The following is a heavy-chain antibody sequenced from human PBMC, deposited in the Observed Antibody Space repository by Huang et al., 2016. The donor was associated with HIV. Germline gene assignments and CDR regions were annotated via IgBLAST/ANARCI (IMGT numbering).Heavy chain of an antibody. CDR3: ARDARELRDYLVRFNWFAP. CDR1: GYSFSDYA. CDR2: INNKTGNE. D-gene: IGHD1-7*01. J-gene: IGHJ5*02. Sequence: QVQLVQSGSEFKKPGASVRVSCKASGYSFSDYAVNWVRQAPGQGLGWMGGINNKTGNETYVQGFRGRFVFSLETSVKTAYLHISSLKTEDAAVYYCARDARELRDYLVRFNWFAPWGQGTLVTVSS. V-gene: IGHV7-4-1*02.